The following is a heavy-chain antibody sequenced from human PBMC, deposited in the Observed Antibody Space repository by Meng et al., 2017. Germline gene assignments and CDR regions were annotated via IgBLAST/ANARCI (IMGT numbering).Heavy chain of an antibody. CDR1: GGTLSSYA. CDR2: IIPIFGIA. CDR3: ASGPPGWFDP. J-gene: IGHJ5*02. Sequence: QVQLVRAGAEVKKPGSSVKVSCKASGGTLSSYAISWVRQAPGQGLEWMGGIIPIFGIANYAQKFQGRVTITADKSTSTAYMELSSLRSEDTAVYYCASGPPGWFDPWGQGTLVTVSS. V-gene: IGHV1-69*14. D-gene: IGHD7-27*01.